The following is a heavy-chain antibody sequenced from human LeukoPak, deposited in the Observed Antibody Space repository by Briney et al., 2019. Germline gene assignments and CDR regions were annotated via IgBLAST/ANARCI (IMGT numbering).Heavy chain of an antibody. Sequence: ASVTVSCKASGYTFTSYGISWVRQAPGQGLEWMGWISAYNGNTNYAQKLQGRVTMTTDTSTSTAYMELRSLRSDDTDVYYCERDASGRSPDYWGQGTLVTVSS. CDR2: ISAYNGNT. CDR3: ERDASGRSPDY. J-gene: IGHJ4*02. V-gene: IGHV1-18*01. CDR1: GYTFTSYG. D-gene: IGHD1-26*01.